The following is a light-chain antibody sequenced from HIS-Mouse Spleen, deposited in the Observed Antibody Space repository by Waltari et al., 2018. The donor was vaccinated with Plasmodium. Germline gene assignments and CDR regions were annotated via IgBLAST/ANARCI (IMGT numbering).Light chain of an antibody. Sequence: SYVLTQPPSVSVAPGQTARLTCGGNNIGSKSVHWYQQKPGQAPVLVVYDDSDRPSGIPGRFSGSNSGNTATLTISRVEAVDEADYYCQVWDSSSDHPVFGGGTKLTVL. CDR2: DDS. CDR3: QVWDSSSDHPV. J-gene: IGLJ2*01. V-gene: IGLV3-21*02. CDR1: NIGSKS.